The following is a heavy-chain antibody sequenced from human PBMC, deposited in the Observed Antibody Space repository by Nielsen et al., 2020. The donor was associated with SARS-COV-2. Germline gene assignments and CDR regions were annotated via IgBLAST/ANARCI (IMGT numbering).Heavy chain of an antibody. J-gene: IGHJ4*02. Sequence: GESLKISCVVSGFTFSNAWMSWVRQAPGKGLEWVGRIKSRPDGGTTDFAAPVKDRFTISRDDSKNTLYLQMNSLKTEDTAFYYCTTDHAPRGFGYWGQGTLVTVSS. CDR2: IKSRPDGGTT. CDR3: TTDHAPRGFGY. D-gene: IGHD3-10*01. V-gene: IGHV3-15*01. CDR1: GFTFSNAW.